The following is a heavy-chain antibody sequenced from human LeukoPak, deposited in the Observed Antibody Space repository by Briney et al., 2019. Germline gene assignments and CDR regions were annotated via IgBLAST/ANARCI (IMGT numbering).Heavy chain of an antibody. J-gene: IGHJ4*02. CDR1: GGSFSGYY. D-gene: IGHD3-22*01. V-gene: IGHV4-34*01. CDR3: ARGGDYYDSSGSQTSDY. Sequence: SETLSLTCAVYGGSFSGYYWSWIRQPPGKGLEWIGEINHSGSTNYNPSLKSRVTISVDTSKNQFSLKLSFVTAADTAVYYCARGGDYYDSSGSQTSDYWGQGTLVTVSS. CDR2: INHSGST.